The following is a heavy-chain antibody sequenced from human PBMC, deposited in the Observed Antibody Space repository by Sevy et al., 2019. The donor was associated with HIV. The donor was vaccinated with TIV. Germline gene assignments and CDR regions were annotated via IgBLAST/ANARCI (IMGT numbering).Heavy chain of an antibody. Sequence: GGSLRLSCAASGFTFSSYEMNWVRQAPGKGLEWVSYISSSGSTIYYADSVKGRFTISRDNAKNSMYLQMNSLRAEDTAVYYCAGLRITIFGVVTLGMDVWGQGTTVTVSS. J-gene: IGHJ6*02. CDR3: AGLRITIFGVVTLGMDV. V-gene: IGHV3-48*03. CDR2: ISSSGSTI. CDR1: GFTFSSYE. D-gene: IGHD3-3*01.